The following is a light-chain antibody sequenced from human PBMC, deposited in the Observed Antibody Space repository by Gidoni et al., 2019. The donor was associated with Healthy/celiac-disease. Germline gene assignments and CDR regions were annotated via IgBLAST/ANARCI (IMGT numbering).Light chain of an antibody. V-gene: IGKV3-20*01. J-gene: IGKJ1*01. CDR1: QSVGSSY. CDR2: GSS. Sequence: EIVLTQAPGTMSLSPGDRATLSCRARQSVGSSYLAWYQQKPGQAPRLLIYGSSSRATGIPDRFRGSGAATAFTLTISRLEPEDFAVYYCQQYGSSPPWTFGQGTKVEIK. CDR3: QQYGSSPPWT.